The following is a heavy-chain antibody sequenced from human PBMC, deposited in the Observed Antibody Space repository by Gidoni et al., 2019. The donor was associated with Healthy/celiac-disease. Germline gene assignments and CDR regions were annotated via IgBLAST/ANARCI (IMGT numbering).Heavy chain of an antibody. D-gene: IGHD1-26*01. J-gene: IGHJ4*02. V-gene: IGHV3-21*01. Sequence: EVQLVESGGGLVKPGGSLRLSCAASGFTFSSYSMNWVRQAPGKGLEWFSSISSSSSYIYYADSVKGRFNISRDNAKNSLYLQMNSLRAEDTAVYYCARGGDSGSYYEGDYFDYWGQGTLVTVSS. CDR3: ARGGDSGSYYEGDYFDY. CDR2: ISSSSSYI. CDR1: GFTFSSYS.